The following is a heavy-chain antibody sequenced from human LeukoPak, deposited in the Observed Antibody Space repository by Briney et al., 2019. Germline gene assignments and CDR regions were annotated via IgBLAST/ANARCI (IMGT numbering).Heavy chain of an antibody. CDR1: GFTFSSYW. D-gene: IGHD6-19*01. CDR2: IYSGGST. CDR3: ARVHGYSSGWYDGSRYNYMDV. J-gene: IGHJ6*03. V-gene: IGHV3-53*01. Sequence: PGGSLRLSCAASGFTFSSYWMHWVRQAPGKGLEWVSVIYSGGSTYYADSVKGRFTISRDNSKNTLYLQMNSLRAEDTAVYYCARVHGYSSGWYDGSRYNYMDVWGKGTTVTISS.